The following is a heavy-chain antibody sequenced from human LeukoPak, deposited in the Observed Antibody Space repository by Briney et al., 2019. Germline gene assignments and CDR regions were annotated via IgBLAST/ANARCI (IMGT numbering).Heavy chain of an antibody. CDR2: INLNSGGT. V-gene: IGHV1-2*02. D-gene: IGHD6-6*01. CDR3: ARERGRGQVSPY. Sequence: ASVRVSCKASGYTFTAYYIHWVRQAPGQGLEWMGWINLNSGGTNYAQNFQGRVTMTWKTSINTVYMQLSRLRSDDTAIYYCARERGRGQVSPYWGQGTLVTVSS. CDR1: GYTFTAYY. J-gene: IGHJ4*02.